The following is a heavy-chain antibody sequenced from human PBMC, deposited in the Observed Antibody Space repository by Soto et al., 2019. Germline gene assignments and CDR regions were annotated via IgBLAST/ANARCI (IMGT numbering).Heavy chain of an antibody. CDR2: INSDGSST. J-gene: IGHJ4*02. CDR3: AKDMYSGYCSGGSCYTLAY. Sequence: GGSLRLSCAASGFTFSSYWMHWVRQAPGKGLVWVSRINSDGSSTSYADSVKGRFTISRDNAKNTLYLQMNSLRAEDTALYYCAKDMYSGYCSGGSCYTLAYWGQGTLVTVSS. V-gene: IGHV3-74*01. CDR1: GFTFSSYW. D-gene: IGHD2-15*01.